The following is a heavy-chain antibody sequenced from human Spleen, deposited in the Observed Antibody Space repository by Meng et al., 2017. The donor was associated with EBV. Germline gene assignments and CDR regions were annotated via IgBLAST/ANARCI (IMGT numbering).Heavy chain of an antibody. CDR3: ARNSHDYGDIDWFDP. D-gene: IGHD4-17*01. Sequence: LLGSGVVLLQPGGALRLYCAASGFTFSINSMTGVRQAPGKGLEWVSYISGSSGTINYAHSVRGRFTISRDNAKNSLYLQMNSLRAEYTAVYYCARNSHDYGDIDWFDPWGQGTLVTVSS. CDR1: GFTFSINS. CDR2: ISGSSGTI. V-gene: IGHV3-48*04. J-gene: IGHJ5*02.